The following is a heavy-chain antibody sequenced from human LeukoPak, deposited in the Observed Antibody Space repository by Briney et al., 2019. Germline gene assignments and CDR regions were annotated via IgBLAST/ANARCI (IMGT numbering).Heavy chain of an antibody. Sequence: GGSLRLSGAASGFTFSSYGMHWVRQAPGMGLEWVAVIWYDGSNKYYADSVKGRFTISRDNSKNTLYLQMNSLRAEDTAVYYCASPSTAGSSLYPSLDYWGQGTLVTVSS. CDR2: IWYDGSNK. V-gene: IGHV3-33*01. D-gene: IGHD6-13*01. J-gene: IGHJ4*02. CDR1: GFTFSSYG. CDR3: ASPSTAGSSLYPSLDY.